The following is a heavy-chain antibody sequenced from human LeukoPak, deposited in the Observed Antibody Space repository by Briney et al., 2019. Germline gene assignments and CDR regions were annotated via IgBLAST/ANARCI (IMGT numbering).Heavy chain of an antibody. Sequence: ASVKVSFKASGHTFTSYYMHWVRQAPGQGLEWMGIINPSGGSTSYAQKFQGRVTMTRDTSTSTVYMELSSLRSEDTAVYYCARTHSSSDAFDIWGQGTMVTVSS. CDR2: INPSGGST. CDR1: GHTFTSYY. J-gene: IGHJ3*02. V-gene: IGHV1-46*01. D-gene: IGHD6-6*01. CDR3: ARTHSSSDAFDI.